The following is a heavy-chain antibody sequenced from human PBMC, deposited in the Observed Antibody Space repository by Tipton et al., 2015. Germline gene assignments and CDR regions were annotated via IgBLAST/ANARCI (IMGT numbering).Heavy chain of an antibody. CDR3: ARVTSFTYYFDF. J-gene: IGHJ4*02. CDR1: GFTFSSYA. Sequence: GSLRLSCAASGFTFSSYAMSWVRQSPGKGLEWVAGIDWNGGRTGYADSVKGRFIISRDNAQNSLFLQMDNLRHDDTAVYYCARVTSFTYYFDFWGQGALVTVSS. D-gene: IGHD2-2*01. V-gene: IGHV3-20*04. CDR2: IDWNGGRT.